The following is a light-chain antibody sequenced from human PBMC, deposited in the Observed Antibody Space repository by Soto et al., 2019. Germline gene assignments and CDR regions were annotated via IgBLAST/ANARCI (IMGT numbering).Light chain of an antibody. CDR3: LQLYNFSWT. V-gene: IGKV1-6*01. J-gene: IGKJ1*01. CDR1: QGIGND. CDR2: AAS. Sequence: IQMTQSPSTLSGSVGDRVTISCRASQGIGNDLAWYQQKPGKAPRLLIFAASNLQSGVPSRFSGSGSGTDFTLTISRLQPEDFATYYCLQLYNFSWTFGQGPKVDIK.